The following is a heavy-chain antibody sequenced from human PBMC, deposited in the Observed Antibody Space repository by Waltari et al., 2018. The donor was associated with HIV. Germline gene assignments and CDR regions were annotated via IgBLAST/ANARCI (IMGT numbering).Heavy chain of an antibody. J-gene: IGHJ5*02. CDR2: IFHSGST. D-gene: IGHD3-3*01. CDR3: ARVQSAGHGSSWFDP. Sequence: QVQLQESGPGLVKPSEPLSLTCVVSGASISDYNWWTWVRQPPGKGLEWIGEIFHSGSTNYNSSLKSRATISVDKSKNQFSLNLKSVTAADTAIYHCARVQSAGHGSSWFDPWGQGSPVTVSS. V-gene: IGHV4-4*02. CDR1: GASISDYNW.